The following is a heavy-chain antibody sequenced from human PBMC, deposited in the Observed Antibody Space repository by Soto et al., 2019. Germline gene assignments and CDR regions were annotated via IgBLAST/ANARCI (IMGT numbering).Heavy chain of an antibody. V-gene: IGHV3-23*04. D-gene: IGHD2-21*01. CDR1: GFTFSNYG. CDR3: AKIMHEIAYYGMDV. J-gene: IGHJ6*01. Sequence: EVQVVASGGGLVQPGGSLRLSCTASGFTFSNYGMRWVRQAPGKGLEWVSIISSDGTDTYYVDSVKGRFTVSRDNSRNTLYLQMNSLRTEDTAVYYCAKIMHEIAYYGMDVWGQGTTVTVSS. CDR2: ISSDGTDT.